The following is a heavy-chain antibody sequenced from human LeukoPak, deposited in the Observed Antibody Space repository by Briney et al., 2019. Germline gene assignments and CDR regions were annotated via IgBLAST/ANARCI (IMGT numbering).Heavy chain of an antibody. CDR1: GFTFSSHE. V-gene: IGHV3-48*03. D-gene: IGHD6-19*01. CDR2: ISSRASTK. J-gene: IGHJ4*02. Sequence: GGSLRLSCAASGFTFSSHEMNWVRQAPEKGLEWVSYISSRASTKYYADSVKGRFTISRDNAKNSLDLQMNSLRAEDTAVYYCARIAVAGLLDCWGRGTLVTVSS. CDR3: ARIAVAGLLDC.